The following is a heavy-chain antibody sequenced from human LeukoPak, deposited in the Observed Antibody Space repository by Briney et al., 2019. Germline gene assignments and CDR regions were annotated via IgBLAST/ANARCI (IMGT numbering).Heavy chain of an antibody. J-gene: IGHJ6*02. V-gene: IGHV4-39*01. CDR1: GGSIDSSGSY. Sequence: SETLSLTCTVSGGSIDSSGSYWGWIRQPPGKGLEWFGCVYYGGDAYYNPSLKSRVTISADLSKNQFSLSLISVTAADTALYYCARLFSRGWPYYYGLGAWGQGTTVTVSS. CDR3: ARLFSRGWPYYYGLGA. CDR2: VYYGGDA. D-gene: IGHD6-19*01.